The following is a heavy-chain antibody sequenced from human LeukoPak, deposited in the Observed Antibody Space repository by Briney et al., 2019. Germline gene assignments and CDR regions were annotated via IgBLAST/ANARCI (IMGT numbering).Heavy chain of an antibody. J-gene: IGHJ4*02. CDR3: AGPYKYGDFSY. Sequence: GGSLRLSCAASGFPFSDHYMIWIRQPPGKGLEWVSYIDYDGTGMSYADSVKGRFTISRDNANNTLYLQMSSLTVEDSAVYYCAGPYKYGDFSYWGQGSLVSVSS. D-gene: IGHD4-17*01. CDR2: IDYDGTGM. CDR1: GFPFSDHY. V-gene: IGHV3-11*01.